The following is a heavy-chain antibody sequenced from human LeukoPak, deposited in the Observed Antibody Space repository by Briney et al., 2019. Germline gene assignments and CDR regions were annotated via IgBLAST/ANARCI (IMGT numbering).Heavy chain of an antibody. V-gene: IGHV1-8*01. CDR2: MNPNSGNR. CDR1: GYTFSSYD. CDR3: ARGTQYCSGASCYNY. Sequence: ASVKVSCKASGYTFSSYDINWMRQATGQGLEWMGWMNPNSGNRGYAQKFQGRITLTRDTSMNTAYMELSSLTSEDTAVYYCARGTQYCSGASCYNYWGQGTLVTVPS. J-gene: IGHJ4*02. D-gene: IGHD2-2*02.